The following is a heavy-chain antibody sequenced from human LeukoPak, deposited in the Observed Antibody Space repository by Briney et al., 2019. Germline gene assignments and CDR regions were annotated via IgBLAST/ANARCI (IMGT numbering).Heavy chain of an antibody. Sequence: SETLSLTCTVSGGSISSNTYYWGWIRQRPGNGLEWLASISYSGSTYYNPSLKSRVTISVDTSKNQFSLRLSPVTATDTAVYYCSRLGQYSETDYWGQGTLVTVST. CDR2: ISYSGST. J-gene: IGHJ4*02. D-gene: IGHD3-16*01. CDR3: SRLGQYSETDY. V-gene: IGHV4-39*01. CDR1: GGSISSNTYY.